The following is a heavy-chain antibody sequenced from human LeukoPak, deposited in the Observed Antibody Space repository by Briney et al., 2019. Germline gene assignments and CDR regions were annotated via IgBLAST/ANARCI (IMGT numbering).Heavy chain of an antibody. Sequence: SETLSLTCAVSGYSISSGYYWGWIRQPPGKGLEWIGSIYHSGSTYYNPSLKSRVTISVDTSKNQFSLKLSSVTAADTAVYYCARDHDILPGYSDYWGQGTLVTVSS. CDR1: GYSISSGYY. CDR3: ARDHDILPGYSDY. J-gene: IGHJ4*02. V-gene: IGHV4-38-2*02. D-gene: IGHD3-9*01. CDR2: IYHSGST.